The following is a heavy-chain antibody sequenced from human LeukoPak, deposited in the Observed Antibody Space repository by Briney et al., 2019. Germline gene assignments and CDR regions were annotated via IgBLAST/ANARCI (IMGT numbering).Heavy chain of an antibody. Sequence: GGSLRLSCAASEFTFSSYWMTWVRQAPGKGLEWVANINQDGSEKYYVDSVKGRFTISRDNAKKSLYLQTNSLRAEDTAVYHCARWRGYVDYWGQGTLVTVSS. CDR3: ARWRGYVDY. J-gene: IGHJ4*02. V-gene: IGHV3-7*01. D-gene: IGHD6-13*01. CDR2: INQDGSEK. CDR1: EFTFSSYW.